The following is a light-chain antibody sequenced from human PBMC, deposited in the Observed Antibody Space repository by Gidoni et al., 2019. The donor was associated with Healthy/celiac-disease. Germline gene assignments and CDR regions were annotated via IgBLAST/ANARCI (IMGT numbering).Light chain of an antibody. CDR2: EVS. Sequence: SALTQPASVSGSPGQSLTISCTGTSSDVGGYNYVSWYQQHPGKAPKLMIYEVSNRPSGVSNRFSGSKSGNTASLTISGLKAEDEADYYCSSYTSSSTLGVVFGGGTKLTVL. V-gene: IGLV2-14*01. CDR3: SSYTSSSTLGVV. J-gene: IGLJ2*01. CDR1: SSDVGGYNY.